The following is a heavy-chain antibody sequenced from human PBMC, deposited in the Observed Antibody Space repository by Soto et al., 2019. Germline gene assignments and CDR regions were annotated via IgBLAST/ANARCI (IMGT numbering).Heavy chain of an antibody. J-gene: IGHJ5*02. Sequence: LRLSCAASGFIFENFGMSWVRQAPGKGLEWISSISGSGLKKYYADSVKGRFTISRDNSKSTVYLELNNLSAEDTAVYHCAKNQGVELVPLATVDWFDPWGQGSVVTVSS. CDR2: ISGSGLKK. D-gene: IGHD1-26*01. CDR3: AKNQGVELVPLATVDWFDP. CDR1: GFIFENFG. V-gene: IGHV3-23*01.